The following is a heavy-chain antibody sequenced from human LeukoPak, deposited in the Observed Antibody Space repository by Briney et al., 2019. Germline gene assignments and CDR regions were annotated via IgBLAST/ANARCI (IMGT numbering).Heavy chain of an antibody. J-gene: IGHJ3*02. V-gene: IGHV4-39*07. CDR1: GGSISSSSYY. CDR3: ARDNFYSKGAFDI. Sequence: SETLSLTCTVSGGSISSSSYYWGWIRQPPGKGLEWLGSIYYSGSTYYNPSLKSRVTISVDTSKNQLSLKLSSVTAADTAVYYCARDNFYSKGAFDIWGQGTMVTVSS. D-gene: IGHD4-11*01. CDR2: IYYSGST.